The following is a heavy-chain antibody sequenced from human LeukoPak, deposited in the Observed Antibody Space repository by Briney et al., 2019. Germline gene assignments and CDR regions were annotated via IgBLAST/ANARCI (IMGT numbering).Heavy chain of an antibody. J-gene: IGHJ4*02. CDR3: ARDLDFYATDY. Sequence: GGSLRLSCAASGFTFSGYSMNWVRQAPGKGLEWVANIAKDGYWIHYADSVRGRFTISRDNAKNSLSLQMNSLRADDTAIYYCARDLDFYATDYWGQGTLVTVAS. CDR1: GFTFSGYS. V-gene: IGHV3-7*01. CDR2: IAKDGYWI. D-gene: IGHD2/OR15-2a*01.